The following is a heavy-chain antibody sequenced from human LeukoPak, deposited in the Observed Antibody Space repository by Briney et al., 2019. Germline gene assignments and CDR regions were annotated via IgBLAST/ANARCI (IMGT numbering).Heavy chain of an antibody. CDR2: IKPKTDGETT. Sequence: GGSPRLSCAASGFTFSNAYMNWVRQAPGKGLEWVGRIKPKTDGETTEYAAPVKCRFSISRDDSKNMLYLQMNSLKTEDTAVYYCITPLPYSAQGGQGTLVTVSS. V-gene: IGHV3-15*07. CDR1: GFTFSNAY. J-gene: IGHJ4*02. D-gene: IGHD2-21*01. CDR3: ITPLPYSAQ.